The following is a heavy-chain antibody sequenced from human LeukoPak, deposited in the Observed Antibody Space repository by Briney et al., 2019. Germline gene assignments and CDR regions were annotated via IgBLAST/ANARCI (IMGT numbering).Heavy chain of an antibody. CDR2: IIPIFGTA. V-gene: IGHV1-69*13. Sequence: SVKVSCKASGYTFTSYYLHWVRQAPGQGLEWMGGIIPIFGTANYAQKFQGRVTITADESTSTAYMELSSLRSEDTAVYYCARVSYDSSGYYSHWGQGTLVTVSS. D-gene: IGHD3-22*01. CDR3: ARVSYDSSGYYSH. J-gene: IGHJ4*02. CDR1: GYTFTSYY.